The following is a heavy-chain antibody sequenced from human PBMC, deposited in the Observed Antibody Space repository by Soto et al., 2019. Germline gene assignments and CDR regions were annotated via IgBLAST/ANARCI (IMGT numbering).Heavy chain of an antibody. CDR3: ARSEMGAISGISFQH. J-gene: IGHJ1*01. V-gene: IGHV2-5*02. D-gene: IGHD2-21*01. CDR1: GFSVSTTKMY. CDR2: IDGDDDK. Sequence: GSTLLNRTQTLPLACTFSGFSVSTTKMYVGWIRQPAGKALEWLALIDGDDDKRYSKSRRSRLTITKDTSRNQVGLTLTNVDPVDTATYFCARSEMGAISGISFQHWGQGTLVTVSS.